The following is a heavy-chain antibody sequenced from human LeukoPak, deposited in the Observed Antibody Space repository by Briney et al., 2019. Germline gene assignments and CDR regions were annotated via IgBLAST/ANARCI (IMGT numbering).Heavy chain of an antibody. D-gene: IGHD6-13*01. CDR1: GGSISSGSYY. Sequence: SETLSLTCTVSGGSISSGSYYWSWIRQPAGKGLEWIGRIYTSGSTNYSPSLKSRVTMSVDKSKNQFSLKLSSVTAADTAVYYCAKDASYSSSWYSRGWFDPWGQGTLVTVSS. V-gene: IGHV4-61*02. J-gene: IGHJ5*02. CDR2: IYTSGST. CDR3: AKDASYSSSWYSRGWFDP.